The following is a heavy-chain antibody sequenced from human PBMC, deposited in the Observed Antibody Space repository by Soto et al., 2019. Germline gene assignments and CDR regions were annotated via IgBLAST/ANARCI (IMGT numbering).Heavy chain of an antibody. V-gene: IGHV4-59*12. CDR1: GGSPNYYY. J-gene: IGHJ4*02. Sequence: PSETLSLTCTFSGGSPNYYYWTWIRRPPGKGLEWIGNIANTGSTNYNPSLKSRVTISVDTPNNQFSLRLSSVTAADTAVYYCARDDSDDYIGNLGYWGQGTLVTVSS. D-gene: IGHD4-4*01. CDR2: IANTGST. CDR3: ARDDSDDYIGNLGY.